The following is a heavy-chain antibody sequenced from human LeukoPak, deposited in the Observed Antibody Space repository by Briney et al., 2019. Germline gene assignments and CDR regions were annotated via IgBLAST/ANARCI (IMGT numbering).Heavy chain of an antibody. CDR1: GGSFSGYY. CDR2: INHSGST. D-gene: IGHD2-2*01. J-gene: IGHJ5*02. V-gene: IGHV4-34*01. Sequence: SETLSLTCAVYGGSFSGYYWSWIRQPPGKGLEWIGEINHSGSTNYNPSLKSRVTISVDTSKNQFSLKLSSVTAADTAVYYCARGDVVVPAAMGSWFDPWGQGTLVTVSS. CDR3: ARGDVVVPAAMGSWFDP.